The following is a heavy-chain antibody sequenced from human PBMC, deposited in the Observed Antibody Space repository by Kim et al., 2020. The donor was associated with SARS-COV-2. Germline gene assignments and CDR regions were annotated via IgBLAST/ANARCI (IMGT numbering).Heavy chain of an antibody. J-gene: IGHJ6*02. V-gene: IGHV4-34*01. CDR1: GGSFSGYH. CDR2: VNHSGST. CDR3: ARGRAGVVPAPILGIGLHYDYFIMDV. D-gene: IGHD2-2*02. Sequence: SETLSLTCAVYGGSFSGYHWSWIRQSPGKGLEWIGEVNHSGSTNYNPYLKSRVTISVDTSKNQFSLNLRSVTAADTAFYYCARGRAGVVPAPILGIGLHYDYFIMDVGGQGTTVTVSS.